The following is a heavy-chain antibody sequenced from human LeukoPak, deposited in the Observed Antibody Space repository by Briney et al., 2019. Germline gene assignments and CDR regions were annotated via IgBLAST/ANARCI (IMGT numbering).Heavy chain of an antibody. J-gene: IGHJ4*02. V-gene: IGHV4-59*08. CDR1: GGSINSYY. CDR3: ARQTAGGYNPYLDY. CDR2: IYYSGST. D-gene: IGHD5-24*01. Sequence: SETLSLTCTVSGGSINSYYWSWIGHPPGKGLEWIGYIYYSGSTNYNPSLKSRVTISVDTSKNQFSLKLSSVTAADTAVYYCARQTAGGYNPYLDYWGQGTLVTVSS.